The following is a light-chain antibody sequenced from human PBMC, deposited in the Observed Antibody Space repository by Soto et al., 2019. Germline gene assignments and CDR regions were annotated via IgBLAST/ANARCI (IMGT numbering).Light chain of an antibody. CDR2: TAS. CDR1: QSIGTS. V-gene: IGKV1-39*01. Sequence: DIQMTQSPSSLSASVGDRVTITCRARQSIGTSLNWYQQKLGKAPSLLIYTASNLHSGVPSRFTGSGSGTDFTLTISSLQPEDFATYDCQQSYTMPRTFGQGTTVEIK. CDR3: QQSYTMPRT. J-gene: IGKJ1*01.